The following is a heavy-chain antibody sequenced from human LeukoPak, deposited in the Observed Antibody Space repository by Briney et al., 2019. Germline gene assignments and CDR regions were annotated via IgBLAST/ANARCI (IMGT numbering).Heavy chain of an antibody. CDR1: GGSISSYY. Sequence: SETLSLTCTVSGGSISSYYWSWIRQPPGKGLEWIGYIYYSGSTNYNPSLKSRVTISVDTSKNQFSLELSSVTAADTALYYCARRRNKWELRAFDIWGQGIMVTVSS. CDR2: IYYSGST. V-gene: IGHV4-59*08. J-gene: IGHJ3*02. CDR3: ARRRNKWELRAFDI. D-gene: IGHD1-26*01.